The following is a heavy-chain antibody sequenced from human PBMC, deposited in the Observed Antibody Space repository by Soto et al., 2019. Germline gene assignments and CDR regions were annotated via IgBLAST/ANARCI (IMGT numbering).Heavy chain of an antibody. CDR2: ISPHNGNT. J-gene: IGHJ4*02. V-gene: IGHV1-18*01. Sequence: HVQLVQSGGELKKPGASVKVSCNTSGYTFTTYFITWVRQAPGQGLEWMGWISPHNGNTIYAEKFQGRFTMTEDTITKTAYMELSTLRIDDTAVYYCARDTGNSCDSWGQGTPVTVSS. CDR1: GYTFTTYF. CDR3: ARDTGNSCDS.